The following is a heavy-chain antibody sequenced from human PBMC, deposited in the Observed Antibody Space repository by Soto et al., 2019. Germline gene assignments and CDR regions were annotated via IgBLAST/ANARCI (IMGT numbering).Heavy chain of an antibody. V-gene: IGHV2-5*02. Sequence: QITLKESGPTLVKPTQTLTLTCTFSGVSLSTNGVGVGWIRQPPGKALEWLALIYWDDDTRYSPSLKSRLTTTNDTSKNHVALTMTNMDPVDTATYYCAHSLYDIGGPNLSFDYRGQATLVTVSS. J-gene: IGHJ4*02. CDR3: AHSLYDIGGPNLSFDY. CDR2: IYWDDDT. D-gene: IGHD3-22*01. CDR1: GVSLSTNGVG.